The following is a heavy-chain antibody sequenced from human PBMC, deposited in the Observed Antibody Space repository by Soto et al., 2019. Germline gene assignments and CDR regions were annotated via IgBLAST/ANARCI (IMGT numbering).Heavy chain of an antibody. CDR1: GGSISPYY. V-gene: IGHV4-59*01. D-gene: IGHD1-26*01. Sequence: QVQLQESGPGLVKPSETLSLTCTVSGGSISPYYWTWIRQPPGKGLEWIGYIHYSGSTNYNSSLKSRVTISINTSKNQFSLNLTSVTAADTAVYYCARVVSGSYFIDYWGQGTLVTVSS. CDR2: IHYSGST. CDR3: ARVVSGSYFIDY. J-gene: IGHJ4*02.